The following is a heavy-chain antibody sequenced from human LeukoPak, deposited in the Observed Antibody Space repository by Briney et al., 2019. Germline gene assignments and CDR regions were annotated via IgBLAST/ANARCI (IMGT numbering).Heavy chain of an antibody. CDR2: IDPNNGGR. V-gene: IGHV1-2*06. CDR1: GYTFTGYY. D-gene: IGHD6-19*01. CDR3: ARDSRVAADY. J-gene: IGHJ4*02. Sequence: ASVKVSCKASGYTFTGYYLHWLRQAPGQGLEWVGRIDPNNGGRIYAQAFQGRVTMTRDTSMSTAYMELSRLTSDDTAVYYCARDSRVAADYWGQGTLVTVSS.